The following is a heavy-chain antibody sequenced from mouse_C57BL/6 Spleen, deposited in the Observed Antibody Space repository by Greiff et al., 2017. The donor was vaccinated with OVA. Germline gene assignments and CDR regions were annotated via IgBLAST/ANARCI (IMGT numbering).Heavy chain of an antibody. CDR2: IYPGNGDT. J-gene: IGHJ3*01. CDR3: ARSADYYGSSYKPAWFAY. D-gene: IGHD1-1*01. V-gene: IGHV1-12*01. CDR1: GYTFTSYN. Sequence: LQQSGAELVRPGASVKMSCKASGYTFTSYNMHWVKQTPRQGLEWIGAIYPGNGDTSYNQKFKGKATLTVDKSSSTAYMQLSSLTSEDSAVYFCARSADYYGSSYKPAWFAYWGQGTLVTVSA.